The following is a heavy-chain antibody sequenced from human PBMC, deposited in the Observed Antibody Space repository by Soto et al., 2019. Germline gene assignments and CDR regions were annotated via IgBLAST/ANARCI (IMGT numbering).Heavy chain of an antibody. Sequence: QVQLVQSAAEVQKPGASVKVSCKTSGYIFTNYGISWVRQAPGQGLEWMGWISAYDGLTNHSQKFQGRVTMTTDTSPSTAYMELRSLSSDDAAVYYCARVRYHDTSGYYDVDYWGQGTLVTVSS. V-gene: IGHV1-18*01. CDR3: ARVRYHDTSGYYDVDY. CDR2: ISAYDGLT. CDR1: GYIFTNYG. J-gene: IGHJ4*02. D-gene: IGHD3-22*01.